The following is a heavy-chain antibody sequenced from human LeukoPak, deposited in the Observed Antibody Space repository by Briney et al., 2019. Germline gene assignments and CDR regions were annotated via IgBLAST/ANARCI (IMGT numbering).Heavy chain of an antibody. V-gene: IGHV3-23*01. Sequence: GGSLRLSCAASGFTFSSYAMSWVRQAPGKGLEWVSAISGSGGSTYYADSVKGRFTISRDNSKNTLYLQMNSLRAEDTAVYYCAKGEYYGSGLNWFDPWGLGTLVTVSS. CDR1: GFTFSSYA. CDR2: ISGSGGST. CDR3: AKGEYYGSGLNWFDP. J-gene: IGHJ5*02. D-gene: IGHD3-10*01.